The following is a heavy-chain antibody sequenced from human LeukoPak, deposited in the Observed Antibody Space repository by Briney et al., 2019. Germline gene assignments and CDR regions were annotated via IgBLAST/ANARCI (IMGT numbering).Heavy chain of an antibody. CDR3: ARGGPSWPAWDY. Sequence: ASVKVSCKASGYTFTSYGISWMRQPPGQGLEWMGWISAYNGNPNHAQQLQGRVTMTTDTATSPADMELRSLSADDTAVYYWARGGPSWPAWDYWGQGTLVTVSS. CDR1: GYTFTSYG. V-gene: IGHV1-18*01. J-gene: IGHJ4*02. CDR2: ISAYNGNP. D-gene: IGHD2-2*01.